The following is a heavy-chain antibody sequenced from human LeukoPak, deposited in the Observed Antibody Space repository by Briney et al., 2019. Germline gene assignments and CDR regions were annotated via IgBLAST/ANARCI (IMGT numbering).Heavy chain of an antibody. Sequence: SVKVSCKAPGGTFSSYAISWVRQAPGQGLEWMGRIIPIFGTANYAQKFQGRVTITTDESTSTAYMELSSLRSEDTAVYYCAGDGGIGGYSYGFDAFDIWGQGTMVTVSS. J-gene: IGHJ3*02. D-gene: IGHD5-18*01. V-gene: IGHV1-69*05. CDR1: GGTFSSYA. CDR2: IIPIFGTA. CDR3: AGDGGIGGYSYGFDAFDI.